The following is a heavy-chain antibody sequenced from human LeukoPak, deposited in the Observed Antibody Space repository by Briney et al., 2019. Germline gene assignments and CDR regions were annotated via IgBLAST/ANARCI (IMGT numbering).Heavy chain of an antibody. V-gene: IGHV1-18*01. J-gene: IGHJ5*02. CDR2: ISPYNGNT. CDR1: GYTFTSYG. CDR3: ARGYRLTGTTPSNWFDP. Sequence: GASVKVSCKASGYTFTSYGISWVRQAPGQGLEWMGWISPYNGNTNYAQKLQGRVAMTTDTSTSTAYMELRSLRSDDTAVYYCARGYRLTGTTPSNWFDPWGQGTLVTVSS. D-gene: IGHD1-7*01.